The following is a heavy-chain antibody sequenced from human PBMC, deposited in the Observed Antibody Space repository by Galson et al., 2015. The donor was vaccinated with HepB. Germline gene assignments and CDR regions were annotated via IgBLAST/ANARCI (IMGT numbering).Heavy chain of an antibody. D-gene: IGHD3-3*01. CDR3: ASANDFWSGYRDAGTSRWFDS. CDR2: VIPTFAKA. CDR1: GGTFSSYA. Sequence: SVKVSCKASGGTFSSYAISWVRQAPGQGLEWMGGVIPTFAKAKYALKFQGRVTITADKSTNTAFMELSSLRSEDTAVYYCASANDFWSGYRDAGTSRWFDSWGQGTLVTVSS. J-gene: IGHJ5*01. V-gene: IGHV1-69*06.